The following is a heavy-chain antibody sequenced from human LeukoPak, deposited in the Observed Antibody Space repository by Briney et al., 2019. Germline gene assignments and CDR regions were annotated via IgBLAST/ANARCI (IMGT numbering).Heavy chain of an antibody. Sequence: PGRSLRLSCAASGFTLDDYAMHWVRQAPGKGLEWVSGISWNSGSIGYADSVKGRFTISRDNAKNSLYLQMNSLRAEDTAVYYCVRAIDRYYADYWGQGTLVTVSS. CDR3: VRAIDRYYADY. CDR2: ISWNSGSI. V-gene: IGHV3-9*01. CDR1: GFTLDDYA. J-gene: IGHJ4*02. D-gene: IGHD3-3*01.